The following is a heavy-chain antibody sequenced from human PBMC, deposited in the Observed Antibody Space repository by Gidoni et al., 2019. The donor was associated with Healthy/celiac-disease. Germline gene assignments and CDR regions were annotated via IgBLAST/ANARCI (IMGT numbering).Heavy chain of an antibody. CDR2: IYYSGST. V-gene: IGHV4-39*07. CDR3: ARDYPEIAAAGS. Sequence: QLQLQESGPGLVKPSETLSLTCTVSGGSISRSSYYWGWIRQPPGKGLEWIGSIYYSGSTYSNPSLKSRVTISVDTSKNQVSLKLSSVTAAETAVYYCARDYPEIAAAGSWGQGTLVTVSS. D-gene: IGHD6-13*01. CDR1: GGSISRSSYY. J-gene: IGHJ5*02.